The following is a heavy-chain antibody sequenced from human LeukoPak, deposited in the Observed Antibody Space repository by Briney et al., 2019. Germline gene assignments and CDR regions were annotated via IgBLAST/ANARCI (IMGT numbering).Heavy chain of an antibody. J-gene: IGHJ5*02. V-gene: IGHV4-34*01. CDR1: GDTFSGYH. D-gene: IGHD4/OR15-4a*01. Sequence: SETLSLTCGVYGDTFSGYHWTWICQAPGKGLEWIGEINYSGNSNCIASLKSRVTMSVDTSKNQFSLQLRSVTAADTAVYYCARGRFVLVMNAQPLYNWFDPWGQGTLVTVSS. CDR2: INYSGNS. CDR3: ARGRFVLVMNAQPLYNWFDP.